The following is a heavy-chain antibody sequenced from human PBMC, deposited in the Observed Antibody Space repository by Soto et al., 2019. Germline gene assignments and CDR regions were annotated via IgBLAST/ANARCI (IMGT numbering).Heavy chain of an antibody. V-gene: IGHV4-59*01. D-gene: IGHD3-22*01. Sequence: SETLSLTCTVSGGSISSYYWSWIRQPPGKGLEWIGYIYYSGSTNYNPSLKSRVTISVDTSKNQFSLKLSSVTAEDTAVYYCARGAATKIVVVMYDAYEIWGQGTMVTVSS. J-gene: IGHJ3*02. CDR1: GGSISSYY. CDR2: IYYSGST. CDR3: ARGAATKIVVVMYDAYEI.